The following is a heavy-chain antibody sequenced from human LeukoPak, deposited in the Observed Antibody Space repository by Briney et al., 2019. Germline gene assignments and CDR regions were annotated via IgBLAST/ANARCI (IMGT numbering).Heavy chain of an antibody. CDR3: AREGHADLSTGYSPVEYYYYYMDV. CDR2: MSNEGKDK. D-gene: IGHD3-9*01. CDR1: GLTLTIYA. J-gene: IGHJ6*03. V-gene: IGHV3-30*04. Sequence: GGSLRLPCAVSGLTLTIYAVHWVRQAAGKGLGWLAVMSNEGKDKHVPDALTGRFPLPRDVSSDTLYLQMDSLRAEDTDVYFCAREGHADLSTGYSPVEYYYYYMDVWGKGTTVTVSS.